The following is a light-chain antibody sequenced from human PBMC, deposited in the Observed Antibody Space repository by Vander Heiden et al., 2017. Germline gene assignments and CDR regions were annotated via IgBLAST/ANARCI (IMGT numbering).Light chain of an antibody. CDR1: TGSGTSGYY. J-gene: IGLJ2*01. CDR2: NTN. Sequence: QPVVTQEPSLTVSPGGTVTLTCASSTGSGTSGYYANWFQRKPGQAPRALIYNTNNKHAWTPARFSGSLLGGKAALTLSGVRPEDEAEYYCLLYYGGTVVFGGGTKLTVL. CDR3: LLYYGGTVV. V-gene: IGLV7-43*01.